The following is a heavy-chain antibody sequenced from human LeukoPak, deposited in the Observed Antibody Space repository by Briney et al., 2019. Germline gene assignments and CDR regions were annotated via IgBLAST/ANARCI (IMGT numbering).Heavy chain of an antibody. J-gene: IGHJ4*02. Sequence: GGSLRLSCAASGFPFSSYWVSWVRQAPGKGLEWVANIKQDGSEKYYVDSVKGRFTISRDNAKNSLYLQMNSLTAEDTAVYYCARDLPDYWGQGTLVTVSS. CDR3: ARDLPDY. V-gene: IGHV3-7*01. CDR1: GFPFSSYW. CDR2: IKQDGSEK.